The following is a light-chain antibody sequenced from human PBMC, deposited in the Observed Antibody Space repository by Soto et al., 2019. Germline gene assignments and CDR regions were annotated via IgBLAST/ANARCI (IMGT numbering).Light chain of an antibody. V-gene: IGKV3-15*01. CDR3: QPYYSVIR. Sequence: SPGKKGSLRWLVSQTTSPKYVAWYQQRRGLAPRLLVYGASTRVTGIPARFRGSGSVTEFSLAIGFLLSQDFAVYYGQPYYSVIRFGHGTRLEIK. J-gene: IGKJ5*01. CDR1: QTTSPK. CDR2: GAS.